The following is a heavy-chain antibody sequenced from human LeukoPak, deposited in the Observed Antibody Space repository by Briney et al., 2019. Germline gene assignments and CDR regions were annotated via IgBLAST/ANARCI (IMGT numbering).Heavy chain of an antibody. CDR1: GFTFSSYW. CDR2: INSDGNST. V-gene: IGHV3-74*01. Sequence: GGSLRLSCAASGFTFSSYWMHWVRQAPGKGLVWVSRINSDGNSTSYADSVKGRFTISRDNSKNTLYLQMNSLRAEDTAVYYCASGHNGIRDYDSSGPADYWGQGTLVTVSS. J-gene: IGHJ4*02. D-gene: IGHD3-22*01. CDR3: ASGHNGIRDYDSSGPADY.